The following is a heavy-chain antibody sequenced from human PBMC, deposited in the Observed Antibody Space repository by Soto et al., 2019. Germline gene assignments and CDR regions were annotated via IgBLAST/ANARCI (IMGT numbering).Heavy chain of an antibody. CDR3: ARYDYGDYYFDY. CDR1: GFTFSDYN. CDR2: ISSSSSNYI. D-gene: IGHD4-17*01. Sequence: TGGSLRLSCAASGFTFSDYNMNWFRQAPGKGLEWVSSISSSSSNYIYYAESVKGRFTISRDNAKNSLYLQMNSLRAEDTAVYYCARYDYGDYYFDYWGQGTLVTVSS. V-gene: IGHV3-21*01. J-gene: IGHJ4*02.